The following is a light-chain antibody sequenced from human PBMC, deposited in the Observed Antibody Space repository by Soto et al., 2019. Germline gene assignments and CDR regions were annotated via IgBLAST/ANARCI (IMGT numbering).Light chain of an antibody. J-gene: IGKJ4*01. CDR1: QTVRNNY. V-gene: IGKV3-20*01. CDR2: DAS. CDR3: QQFSSYPLT. Sequence: EVVLSQSPGTLSLYPGERATLSCRASQTVRNNYLAWYQQKPGQAPRLLIYDASSRATGIPDRFSGGGSGTDFTLTISRLEPEDFAVYYCQQFSSYPLTFGGGSKV.